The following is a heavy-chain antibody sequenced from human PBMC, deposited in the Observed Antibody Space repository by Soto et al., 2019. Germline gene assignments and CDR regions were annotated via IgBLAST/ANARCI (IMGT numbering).Heavy chain of an antibody. J-gene: IGHJ3*02. Sequence: QVQLVQSGAEVKKPGSSVKVSCKASGGIFSSYTISWVRQAPGQGLEWMGRIIPILGIANYAQKFQGRVTITADKSTSTAYMELSSLRSEDTAVYYCARRTYNWNDEVGEDLDDAFDIWGQGTMVTVSS. CDR3: ARRTYNWNDEVGEDLDDAFDI. CDR2: IIPILGIA. V-gene: IGHV1-69*02. CDR1: GGIFSSYT. D-gene: IGHD1-1*01.